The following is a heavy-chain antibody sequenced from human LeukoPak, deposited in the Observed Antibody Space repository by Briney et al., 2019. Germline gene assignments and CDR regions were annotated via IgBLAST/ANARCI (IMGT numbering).Heavy chain of an antibody. Sequence: SETLSLTCTVSGGSISSSSYYWGWIRQPPGKGLEWIGSIYYSGSTNYNPSLKSRVTISVDTSKNQFSLKLSSVTAADTAVYYCARGEAAAGTYDYYYYYMDVWGKGTTVTVSS. J-gene: IGHJ6*03. CDR1: GGSISSSSYY. V-gene: IGHV4-39*07. D-gene: IGHD6-13*01. CDR2: IYYSGST. CDR3: ARGEAAAGTYDYYYYYMDV.